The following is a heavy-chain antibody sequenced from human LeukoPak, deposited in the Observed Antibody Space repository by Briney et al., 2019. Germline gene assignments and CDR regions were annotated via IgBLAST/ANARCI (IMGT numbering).Heavy chain of an antibody. V-gene: IGHV1-18*01. CDR1: GYTFTSYP. D-gene: IGHD4-17*01. CDR2: ITTYNGNT. Sequence: ASVKVSFKASGYTFTSYPISWVRPAPGQGLEWVGWITTYNGNTNYAQKLQGRVTMITDTSTSTAYMDLRGLRSDDTAVYYCARGYDYGDYVGDFDYWGQGTLVTVSS. J-gene: IGHJ4*02. CDR3: ARGYDYGDYVGDFDY.